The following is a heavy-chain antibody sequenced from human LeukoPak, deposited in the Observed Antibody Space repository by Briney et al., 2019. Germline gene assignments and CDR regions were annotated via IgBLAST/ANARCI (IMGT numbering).Heavy chain of an antibody. V-gene: IGHV1-2*02. J-gene: IGHJ5*02. Sequence: ASVKVSCKASGYTFTSYNMHWVRQAPGQGLEWMGWMSPNSGDTKYPQKFQGRVTMTRDTSISTAYMELTGLTFDDTAVYYCASGLGRSWFDPWGQGTLVTVSS. CDR3: ASGLGRSWFDP. D-gene: IGHD3-16*01. CDR2: MSPNSGDT. CDR1: GYTFTSYN.